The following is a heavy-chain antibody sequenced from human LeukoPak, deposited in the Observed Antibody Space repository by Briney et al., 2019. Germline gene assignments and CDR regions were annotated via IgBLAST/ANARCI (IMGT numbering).Heavy chain of an antibody. J-gene: IGHJ4*02. CDR2: IHHDGRI. V-gene: IGHV4/OR15-8*01. CDR1: GVSIDSTNW. CDR3: ARSHDHLWGNYPDY. D-gene: IGHD3-16*02. Sequence: SETLSLTCDVSGVSIDSTNWWNWVRQPPGKGLEWIGEIHHDGRINYNPSLKSRVTLSVDKSKNQFSLGLNSVTAADTAMYYCARSHDHLWGNYPDYWGQGTLVTVSS.